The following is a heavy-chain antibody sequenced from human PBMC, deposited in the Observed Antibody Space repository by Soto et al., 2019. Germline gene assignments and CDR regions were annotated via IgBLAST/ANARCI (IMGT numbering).Heavy chain of an antibody. CDR2: ISGSGGST. CDR3: AKDYGGRSGYPVDAFDI. V-gene: IGHV3-23*01. Sequence: GESLKISCAASGFTFSSYAMSWVRQAPGKGLEWVSAISGSGGSTYYADSVKGRFTISRDNSKNTLYLQMNSLRAEDTAVYYCAKDYGGRSGYPVDAFDIWGQGTMVTVSS. J-gene: IGHJ3*02. D-gene: IGHD3-3*01. CDR1: GFTFSSYA.